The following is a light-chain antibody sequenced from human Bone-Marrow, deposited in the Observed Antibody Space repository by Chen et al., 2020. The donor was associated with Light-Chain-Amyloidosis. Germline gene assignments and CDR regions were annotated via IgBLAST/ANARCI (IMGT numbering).Light chain of an antibody. V-gene: IGKV1D-13*01. CDR3: QQFHNYPLT. Sequence: AIQLTQSPSSLSASVGDRVTITCRASQGINSGLAWYQQKPGKAPKLLIYDASSLERGVPSRFSGSGSGTGFTLNISSLQPEDFASYYCQQFHNYPLTFGGGTKVEIK. CDR2: DAS. J-gene: IGKJ4*01. CDR1: QGINSG.